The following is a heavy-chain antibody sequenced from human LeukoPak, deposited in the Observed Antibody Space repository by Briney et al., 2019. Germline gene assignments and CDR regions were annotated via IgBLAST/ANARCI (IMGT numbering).Heavy chain of an antibody. D-gene: IGHD6-25*01. CDR1: DYSISSGYY. V-gene: IGHV4-38-2*02. CDR3: ARRSATPNWFDP. J-gene: IGHJ5*02. CDR2: IFHSGST. Sequence: SETLSLTCTVSDYSISSGYYWGWIRQPPGKGLEWIGSIFHSGSTYYNPSLKSRVTISVDTSKNQFSLKLSSVTAADTAVYYCARRSATPNWFDPWGQGTLVTVSS.